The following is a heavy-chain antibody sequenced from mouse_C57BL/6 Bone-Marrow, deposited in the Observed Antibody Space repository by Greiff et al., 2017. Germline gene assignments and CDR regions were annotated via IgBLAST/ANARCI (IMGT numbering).Heavy chain of an antibody. CDR3: ARRVAMITTGYYFDY. V-gene: IGHV1-26*01. CDR1: GYTFTDYY. D-gene: IGHD2-4*01. CDR2: INPNNGGT. Sequence: EVQLQQSGPELVKPGASVKISCKASGYTFTDYYMNWVKQSHGKSLEWIGDINPNNGGTSYNQKFKGKATLTVDKSSSTAYMELRSLRSEDSAVYYCARRVAMITTGYYFDYWGQGTTLTVSS. J-gene: IGHJ2*01.